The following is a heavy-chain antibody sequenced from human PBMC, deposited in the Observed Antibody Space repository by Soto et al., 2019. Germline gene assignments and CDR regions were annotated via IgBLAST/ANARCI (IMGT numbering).Heavy chain of an antibody. CDR1: GGSISSGGYY. CDR2: IYYSGST. Sequence: PSETLSLTCTVSGGSISSGGYYWSWIRQHPGKGLEWIGYIYYSGSTYYNPSLKSRVTISVDTSKNQFSLRLSSVTAADTAVYYCARDIEKEYYMEVWGKGTTVTVSS. D-gene: IGHD2-15*01. V-gene: IGHV4-31*03. J-gene: IGHJ6*03. CDR3: ARDIEKEYYMEV.